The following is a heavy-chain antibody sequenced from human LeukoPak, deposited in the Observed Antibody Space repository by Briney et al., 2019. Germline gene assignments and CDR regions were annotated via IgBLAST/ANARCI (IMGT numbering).Heavy chain of an antibody. CDR1: GFTFSSYA. Sequence: GGSLRLSCAASGFTFSSYAMSWVRQAPGKGLEWVSAISGSGGSTYYADSVKGRFTISRDNSKNTLYLQMNSLRAEDTAVYYCSRKYDSSGYFDFWGRGTLVTVSS. V-gene: IGHV3-23*01. CDR2: ISGSGGST. CDR3: SRKYDSSGYFDF. J-gene: IGHJ4*02. D-gene: IGHD3-22*01.